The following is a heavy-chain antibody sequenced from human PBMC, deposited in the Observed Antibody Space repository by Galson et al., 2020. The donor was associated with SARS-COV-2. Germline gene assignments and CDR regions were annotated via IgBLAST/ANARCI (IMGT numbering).Heavy chain of an antibody. CDR2: TYYRSKWNN. J-gene: IGHJ4*02. V-gene: IGHV6-1*01. Sequence: SQTLSLTCAISGDNVSSDRAAWNWIRQSPSRGLEWLGRTYYRSKWNNDYAASMKGRLIINPDTSENQFSLQLDSVTPEDTAVYYCARDPSAWTFFAHWGQGTLVTVSS. CDR1: GDNVSSDRAA. D-gene: IGHD1-1*01. CDR3: ARDPSAWTFFAH.